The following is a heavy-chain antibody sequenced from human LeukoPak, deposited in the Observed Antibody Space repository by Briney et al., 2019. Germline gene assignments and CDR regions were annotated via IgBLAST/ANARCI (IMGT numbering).Heavy chain of an antibody. CDR1: GFTFSHHW. V-gene: IGHV3-7*01. J-gene: IGHJ4*02. D-gene: IGHD3-10*01. CDR3: AKDETGGYFEN. CDR2: INLDGNKK. Sequence: GGSLRLSCATSGFTFSHHWMSWVRPAPGKGLEWVANINLDGNKKYYVDSVKGRFTISRDNAQKSLYLQMNSLRVEDTAVYYCAKDETGGYFENWGQGTLVTVSS.